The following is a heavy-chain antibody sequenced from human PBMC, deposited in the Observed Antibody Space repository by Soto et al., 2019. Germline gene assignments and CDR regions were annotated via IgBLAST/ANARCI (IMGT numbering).Heavy chain of an antibody. CDR2: INSDGSST. V-gene: IGHV3-74*01. D-gene: IGHD2-15*01. CDR3: VRTSLVVAAATREAY. CDR1: GFTFSSYW. J-gene: IGHJ4*02. Sequence: EVQLVESGGGLVQPGGSLRLSCAASGFTFSSYWMHWVRQAPGKGLVWVSRINSDGSSTSYADSVKGRFTISRDNAKNTLHLQMNSLRAEDTAVYYCVRTSLVVAAATREAYWGQGTLVTVSS.